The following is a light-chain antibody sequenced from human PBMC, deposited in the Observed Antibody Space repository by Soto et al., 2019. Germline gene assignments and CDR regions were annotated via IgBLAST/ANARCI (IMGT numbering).Light chain of an antibody. Sequence: DIQMTQSPSTLSASVGDRVTITCRASQSISSWLAWYQQKPGKAPKLLIYKASSLDSGVPSRFSGSGSGTEFTITISSLQPDDFAPYYCQQYNSYWTFGQGTKVEIK. CDR2: KAS. J-gene: IGKJ1*01. V-gene: IGKV1-5*03. CDR1: QSISSW. CDR3: QQYNSYWT.